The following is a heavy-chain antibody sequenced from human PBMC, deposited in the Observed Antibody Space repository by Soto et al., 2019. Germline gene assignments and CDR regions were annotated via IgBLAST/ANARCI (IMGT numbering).Heavy chain of an antibody. CDR3: ARSIVLVPAAIGY. Sequence: QVQLVESGGGVVQPGRSLRLSCAASGFTFSSYGMHWVRQAPGKGLEWVAVIWHDGSNKYYADSVKGRFTISRDKSKNTLYLQMNSLRAEDTAVYYCARSIVLVPAAIGYWGQGTMVTVSS. CDR2: IWHDGSNK. V-gene: IGHV3-33*01. D-gene: IGHD2-2*01. J-gene: IGHJ4*02. CDR1: GFTFSSYG.